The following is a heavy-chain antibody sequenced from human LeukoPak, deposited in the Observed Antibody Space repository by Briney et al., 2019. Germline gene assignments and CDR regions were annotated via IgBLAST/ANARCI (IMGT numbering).Heavy chain of an antibody. CDR2: IYNSRST. D-gene: IGHD4-23*01. J-gene: IGHJ5*02. Sequence: SETLSLTCTVSGGSISSYYWSWNRQPPGKGLEWIGYIYNSRSTNYNPSLKSRVTISVDTSKNQFSLNLSSVTAADTAVYFCAMGYGGGVGDTWGQGTLVTVSP. V-gene: IGHV4-59*08. CDR3: AMGYGGGVGDT. CDR1: GGSISSYY.